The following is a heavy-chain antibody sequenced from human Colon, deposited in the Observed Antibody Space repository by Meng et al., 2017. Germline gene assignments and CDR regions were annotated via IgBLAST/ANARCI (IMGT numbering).Heavy chain of an antibody. CDR2: INHSGRT. CDR3: ARERLSSGWYGGRWFDP. D-gene: IGHD6-19*01. Sequence: QVPLQQWGAGLLKPSGTLSLTCAVYGGSFSGYYWSWIRQPPGKGLEWIGEINHSGRTNYNPYLKSRVTISVDTYKNQFSLKLSSVTAADTAVYYCARERLSSGWYGGRWFDPWGQGTLVTVSS. V-gene: IGHV4-34*01. CDR1: GGSFSGYY. J-gene: IGHJ5*02.